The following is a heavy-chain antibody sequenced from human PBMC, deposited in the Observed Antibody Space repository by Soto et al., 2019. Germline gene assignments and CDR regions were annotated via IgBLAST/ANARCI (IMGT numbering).Heavy chain of an antibody. CDR1: GFTFSSYA. CDR3: AKDRSMGIAVAGTSAY. Sequence: GGSLRLSCAASGFTFSSYAMSWVRQAPGKGLEWVSAISGSGGSTYYADSVKGRFTISRDNSKNTLYLQMNSLRAEDTAVYYCAKDRSMGIAVAGTSAYWGQGTLVTVSP. V-gene: IGHV3-23*01. CDR2: ISGSGGST. J-gene: IGHJ4*02. D-gene: IGHD6-19*01.